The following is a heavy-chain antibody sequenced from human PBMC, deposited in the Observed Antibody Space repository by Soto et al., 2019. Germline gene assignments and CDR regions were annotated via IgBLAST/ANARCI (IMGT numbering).Heavy chain of an antibody. D-gene: IGHD3-10*01. Sequence: PGGSLRLSCAASGFTFSSYSMNWVRQAPGKGLEWVSYISSSSSTIYYADSVKGRFTISRDNAKNSLYLQMNSLRAEDTAVYYCARGGSLNWFDPWGQGTLVTSPQ. CDR2: ISSSSSTI. CDR3: ARGGSLNWFDP. V-gene: IGHV3-48*01. J-gene: IGHJ5*02. CDR1: GFTFSSYS.